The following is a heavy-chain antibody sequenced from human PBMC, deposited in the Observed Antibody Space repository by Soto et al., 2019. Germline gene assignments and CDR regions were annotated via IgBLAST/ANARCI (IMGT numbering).Heavy chain of an antibody. J-gene: IGHJ4*02. Sequence: QVQLVQSGAEVKKPGSSVTVSCTVSGDTFSTSTINWVRQAPRQGLEWMGRIIPVLGPPNYSQTFQGRLTITADTSTNTVYMELSSLRSADTAVYFCSRRGDDSLSVDFDRWGQGTVVTVSS. CDR1: GDTFSTST. D-gene: IGHD5-12*01. CDR2: IIPVLGPP. V-gene: IGHV1-69*08. CDR3: SRRGDDSLSVDFDR.